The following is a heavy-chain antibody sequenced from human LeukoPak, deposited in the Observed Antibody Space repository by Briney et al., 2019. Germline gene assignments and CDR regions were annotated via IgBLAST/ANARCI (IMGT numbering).Heavy chain of an antibody. V-gene: IGHV3-33*01. Sequence: GGSLRLSCAASGFTFSSYGMHWVRQAPGKGLEWVAVIWYDGSNKYYADSVKGRFTISRDNSKNTLYLQMNSLRAEDTAVYYCARDNYYDSSGYFGLPDYWGQGTLVTVSS. J-gene: IGHJ4*02. D-gene: IGHD3-22*01. CDR1: GFTFSSYG. CDR2: IWYDGSNK. CDR3: ARDNYYDSSGYFGLPDY.